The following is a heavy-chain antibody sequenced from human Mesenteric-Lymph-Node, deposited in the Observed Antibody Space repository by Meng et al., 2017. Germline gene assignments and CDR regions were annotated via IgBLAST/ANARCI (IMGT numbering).Heavy chain of an antibody. CDR3: ARLGYCSADTCFSYSNY. D-gene: IGHD2-15*01. J-gene: IGHJ4*02. Sequence: GESLKISCKGSGYSFTSYWIGWVRQMPGKGLEWMGIIHPGDSNSRYSPSFQGQVTISADKAISTAYLQWSSLKASDTAMYYCARLGYCSADTCFSYSNYWGQGTLVTVSS. CDR1: GYSFTSYW. CDR2: IHPGDSNS. V-gene: IGHV5-51*01.